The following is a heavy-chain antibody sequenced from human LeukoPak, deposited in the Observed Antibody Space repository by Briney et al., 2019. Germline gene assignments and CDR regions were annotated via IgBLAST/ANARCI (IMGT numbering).Heavy chain of an antibody. Sequence: PGGSLRLSCAASGFTFSTYSMNWARQAPGKGLEWVSSISSGGSYIYYADSVKGRFTVSRDTAKNFLYLQMDSLRAEDTAVYYCARGSVVQVWSSLDYWGQGTLVTVSS. D-gene: IGHD5-18*01. CDR3: ARGSVVQVWSSLDY. CDR2: ISSGGSYI. J-gene: IGHJ4*02. CDR1: GFTFSTYS. V-gene: IGHV3-21*01.